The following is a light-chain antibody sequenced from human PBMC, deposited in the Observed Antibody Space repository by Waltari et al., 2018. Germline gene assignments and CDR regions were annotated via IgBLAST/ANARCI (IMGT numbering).Light chain of an antibody. Sequence: QSALTQPASVSGSPGQSVTISCTGTSSDVGGYEYVSWYQQHPGKAPKLLVYDVSNRPSGVSNRFAGSKSVNTASLTISGLQTDDEAEYFCSSYTANSLVLFGGGTKVTVL. J-gene: IGLJ2*01. CDR1: SSDVGGYEY. CDR3: SSYTANSLVL. V-gene: IGLV2-14*03. CDR2: DVS.